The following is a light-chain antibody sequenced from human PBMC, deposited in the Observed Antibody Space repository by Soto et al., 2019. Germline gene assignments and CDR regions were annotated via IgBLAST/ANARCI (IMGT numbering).Light chain of an antibody. V-gene: IGLV2-11*01. Sequence: QSALTQPRSVSGSPGQSVTISCTGSSSDVGAHNYVSWYQHHPDKAPNLIIYDVTERPSGVPDRFSGSKSGNTASLTISGLQSDDEADYYCCSYAGTYVFGSGTKLTV. CDR1: SSDVGAHNY. J-gene: IGLJ1*01. CDR3: CSYAGTYV. CDR2: DVT.